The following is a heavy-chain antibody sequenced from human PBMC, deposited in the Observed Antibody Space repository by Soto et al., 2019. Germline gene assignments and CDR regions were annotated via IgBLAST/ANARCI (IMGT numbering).Heavy chain of an antibody. Sequence: LSLTCTVSGGSISSYYWSWIRQPPGKGLEWIGYIYYSGRTNYNPSLKSRVTISVDTSKNQFSLKLSAVTAADTAVYYCARGYNWNYPGWFDPWGQGTLVTVSS. D-gene: IGHD1-7*01. CDR2: IYYSGRT. CDR3: ARGYNWNYPGWFDP. V-gene: IGHV4-59*01. CDR1: GGSISSYY. J-gene: IGHJ5*02.